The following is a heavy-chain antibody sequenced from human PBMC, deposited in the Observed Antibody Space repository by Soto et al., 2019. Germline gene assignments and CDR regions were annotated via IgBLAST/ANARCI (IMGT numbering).Heavy chain of an antibody. CDR3: AREITYCANGVCSASNWFDP. Sequence: SETLSLTCTVSGGSISSYYWSWIRQPPGKGLEWLGYIYYSGSTNYNPSLKSRVTISLDTSKNQFSLNLSSVTAADTAVHYCAREITYCANGVCSASNWFDPWGQGTLVTVSS. CDR1: GGSISSYY. V-gene: IGHV4-59*01. D-gene: IGHD2-8*01. J-gene: IGHJ5*02. CDR2: IYYSGST.